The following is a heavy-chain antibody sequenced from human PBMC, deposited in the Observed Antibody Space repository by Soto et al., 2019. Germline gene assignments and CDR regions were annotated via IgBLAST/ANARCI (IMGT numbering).Heavy chain of an antibody. CDR3: TSRRDY. V-gene: IGHV3-73*01. CDR1: GFTFSGSA. J-gene: IGHJ4*02. Sequence: PGGSLRLSCAASGFTFSGSAMHWDRQASGKGLEWVGRIRSKANSYATAYAASVTGRLTISRDDSKNTAYLQMNSLNTEATAVYYCTSRRDYWGQGTLVTVSS. CDR2: IRSKANSYAT.